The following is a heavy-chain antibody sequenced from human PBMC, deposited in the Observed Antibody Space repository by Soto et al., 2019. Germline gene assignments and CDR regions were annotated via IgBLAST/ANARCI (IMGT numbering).Heavy chain of an antibody. V-gene: IGHV3-23*01. J-gene: IGHJ4*02. CDR1: GFTFSSYA. CDR2: ISGSGGST. Sequence: EVQLLESGGGLVQPGGSLRLSCAASGFTFSSYAMSWVRQPPGKGLEWVSAISGSGGSTYYADSVKGRFTISRDNSKNTLYLQMNSLRAEDTAVYYCAKDKRLAVAGRQDYWGQGTLVTVSS. CDR3: AKDKRLAVAGRQDY. D-gene: IGHD6-19*01.